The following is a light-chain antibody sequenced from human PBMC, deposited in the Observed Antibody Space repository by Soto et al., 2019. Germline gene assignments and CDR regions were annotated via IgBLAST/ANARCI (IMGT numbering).Light chain of an antibody. Sequence: QSVLTQPASVSGSPGQSITISCTGTSSDVGSYNLVSWYQQHPGKAPKLLISEVSKRPSGVSSRFSASKSGNTASLTISGLQAEDEADYYCCSYAGSSTSVFGGGTKLTVL. J-gene: IGLJ2*01. V-gene: IGLV2-23*02. CDR3: CSYAGSSTSV. CDR1: SSDVGSYNL. CDR2: EVS.